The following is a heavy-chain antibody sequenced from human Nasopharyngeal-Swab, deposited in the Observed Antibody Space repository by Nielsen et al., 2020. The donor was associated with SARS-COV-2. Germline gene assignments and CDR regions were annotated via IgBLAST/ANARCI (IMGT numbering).Heavy chain of an antibody. D-gene: IGHD2-15*01. V-gene: IGHV3-23*01. CDR1: GFTFSSYA. CDR3: AKGYSGTVFGYYYYYYMDV. CDR2: ISGSGGST. Sequence: GESLKISCAASGFTFSSYAMSWVRKAPGKGLEWVSAISGSGGSTYYADSVKGRFTISRDNSKNTLYLQMNSLRAEDTAVYYCAKGYSGTVFGYYYYYYMDVWGKGTTVTVSS. J-gene: IGHJ6*03.